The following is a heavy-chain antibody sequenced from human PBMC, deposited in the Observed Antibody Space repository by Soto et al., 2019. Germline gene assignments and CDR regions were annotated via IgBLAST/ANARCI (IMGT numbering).Heavy chain of an antibody. CDR2: IKQDGSEK. CDR3: AGGTVWLIDY. CDR1: GFTFSSYW. Sequence: EVQLMESGGGLVQPGGSLRLSCAGSGFTFSSYWMNWVRQAPGKGLEWVANIKQDGSEKYYVDSVKGRFSISRDNAQNLMYLQMNSLRAEDTAVYYCAGGTVWLIDYWGQGTLVTVSS. D-gene: IGHD3-9*01. V-gene: IGHV3-7*04. J-gene: IGHJ4*02.